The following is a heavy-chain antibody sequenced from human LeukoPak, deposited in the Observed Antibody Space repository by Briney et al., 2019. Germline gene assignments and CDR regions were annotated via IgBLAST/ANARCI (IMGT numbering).Heavy chain of an antibody. CDR1: GYTFTSYG. CDR2: ISAYNGNT. J-gene: IGHJ4*02. Sequence: ASMKVSCKASGYTFTSYGISWVRQAPGQGLEWMGWISAYNGNTNYAQKLQGRVTMTTDTSTSTAYMELRSLRSDDTAVYYCARVTDITFGGVIVPYYFDYWGQGTLVTVSS. CDR3: ARVTDITFGGVIVPYYFDY. D-gene: IGHD3-16*02. V-gene: IGHV1-18*01.